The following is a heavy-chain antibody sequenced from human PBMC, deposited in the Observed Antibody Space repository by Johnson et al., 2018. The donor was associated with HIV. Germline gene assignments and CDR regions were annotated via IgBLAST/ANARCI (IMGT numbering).Heavy chain of an antibody. D-gene: IGHD3-16*01. CDR3: VRTSCTGARCLGYDPLEV. Sequence: VQLVESGGGLVQPGGSLRLSCGASGFTFNDHWMQWVRQAPGKGLVWVSRINGDGSRTSYADSVKGRFTIARDNAKNTLFLEMKSLRAEDTAVYYCVRTSCTGARCLGYDPLEVWGQGTMVTVSS. CDR1: GFTFNDHW. V-gene: IGHV3-74*01. J-gene: IGHJ3*01. CDR2: INGDGSRT.